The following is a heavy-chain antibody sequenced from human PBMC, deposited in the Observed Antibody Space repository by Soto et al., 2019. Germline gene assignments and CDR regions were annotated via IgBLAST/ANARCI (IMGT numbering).Heavy chain of an antibody. CDR3: AKAWEVNWFDS. CDR2: INSDGSST. J-gene: IGHJ5*01. Sequence: GGSLRLSCAASGFTFSTYWMHWVRQAPGKGLVWVSRINSDGSSTSYADSVKGRFTISRDNAKNTLYLQMNSLRADDTAVYYCAKAWEVNWFDSWGQGTLVTVSS. D-gene: IGHD1-26*01. V-gene: IGHV3-74*01. CDR1: GFTFSTYW.